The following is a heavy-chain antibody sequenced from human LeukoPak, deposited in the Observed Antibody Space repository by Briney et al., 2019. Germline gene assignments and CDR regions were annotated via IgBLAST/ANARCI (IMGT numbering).Heavy chain of an antibody. CDR3: ARGAIVRGVDY. D-gene: IGHD3-10*01. Sequence: SETLSLTCTVSGGSITYYYWSWIRQPPWKGLEWIGYIYYSGSTNYNPSLKSRVTISVDTSKNQFSLKLSSVTAADTAVYYCARGAIVRGVDYWGQGTLVTVSS. V-gene: IGHV4-59*01. CDR1: GGSITYYY. CDR2: IYYSGST. J-gene: IGHJ4*02.